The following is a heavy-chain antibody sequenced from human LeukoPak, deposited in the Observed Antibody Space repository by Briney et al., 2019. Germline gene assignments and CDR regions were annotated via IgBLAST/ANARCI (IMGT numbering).Heavy chain of an antibody. J-gene: IGHJ4*02. CDR2: ISSSSNYI. CDR3: ARGYYYGSGSYYQDY. Sequence: GGSLRLSCAASGFTFSSYSMNWVRRAPGKGLEWVSSISSSSNYIHYADSVKGRFTISRDNAKNSLYLQMNSLRAEDTAVYYCARGYYYGSGSYYQDYWGQGTLVTVSS. CDR1: GFTFSSYS. V-gene: IGHV3-21*01. D-gene: IGHD3-10*01.